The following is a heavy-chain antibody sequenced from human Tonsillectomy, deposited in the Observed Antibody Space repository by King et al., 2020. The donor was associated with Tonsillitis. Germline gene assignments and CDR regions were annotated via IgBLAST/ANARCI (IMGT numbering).Heavy chain of an antibody. D-gene: IGHD3-10*01. J-gene: IGHJ6*02. Sequence: HVQLQESGPGLVKPSETLSLTCTVSGGSVSSGSYYWRWIRQPPGKGLEWIGYIYYSGSTNYNPSLKSRVTISVDTSKNQFSLKLSSVTAADTAVYYCARVGSYYYGTDVWGQGTTVTVSS. V-gene: IGHV4-61*01. CDR3: ARVGSYYYGTDV. CDR1: GGSVSSGSYY. CDR2: IYYSGST.